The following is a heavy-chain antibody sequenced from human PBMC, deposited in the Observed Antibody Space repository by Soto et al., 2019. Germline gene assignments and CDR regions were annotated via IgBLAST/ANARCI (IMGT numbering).Heavy chain of an antibody. V-gene: IGHV4-31*03. J-gene: IGHJ4*02. D-gene: IGHD2-2*01. CDR3: PRSFGLAPAGPFDY. CDR2: IYYSGST. Sequence: QVQLQESGPGLVKPSQTLSLTCTVSGGSISSGGYYWSWIRQHPGKGLEWIGYIYYSGSTYYNPSLNSRVTRPEYTSKNHFSLNLSSVTAADTAVYYCPRSFGLAPAGPFDYWGQGTLVTVSS. CDR1: GGSISSGGYY.